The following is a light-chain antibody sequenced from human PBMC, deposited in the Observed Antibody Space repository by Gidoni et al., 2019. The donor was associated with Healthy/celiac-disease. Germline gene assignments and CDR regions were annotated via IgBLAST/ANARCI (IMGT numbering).Light chain of an antibody. Sequence: DIQLTLSPSTLSASVGDRVTLTCRASQGISNYLAWYQQKPGQVPKLLIYAASTLQSGIPARFSGSGSGTDFTLTISSLQPEDVATYYCQKYNSSPFTFGPGTKVDIK. CDR1: QGISNY. V-gene: IGKV1-27*01. CDR3: QKYNSSPFT. J-gene: IGKJ3*01. CDR2: AAS.